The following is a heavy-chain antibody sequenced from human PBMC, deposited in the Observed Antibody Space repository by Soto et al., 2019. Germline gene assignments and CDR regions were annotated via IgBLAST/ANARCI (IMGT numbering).Heavy chain of an antibody. CDR2: SSNSGTFS. CDR1: GFTFSDYY. Sequence: GGSLRLSCQGSGFTFSDYYISWIRQAPGKGLEWISYSSNSGTFSRYADSVKGRFSISRDNTKNLLYLQINSLRAEDTAVYYCARSGDDYNRLDYWGQGTPVTV. D-gene: IGHD4-4*01. CDR3: ARSGDDYNRLDY. J-gene: IGHJ4*02. V-gene: IGHV3-11*06.